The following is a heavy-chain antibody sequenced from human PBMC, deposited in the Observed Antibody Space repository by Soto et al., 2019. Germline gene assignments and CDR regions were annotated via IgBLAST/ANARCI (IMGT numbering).Heavy chain of an antibody. CDR1: GGSIGSYC. CDR3: ARPGVAAMGYWYFDL. V-gene: IGHV4-59*08. J-gene: IGHJ2*01. Sequence: SETLCLTCSVAGGSIGSYCCSCIMQHKGKGLEWIGYIYYSGSTNYNPSLKSRVTISVDTSKNQFSLKLSSVTAADTAVYYCARPGVAAMGYWYFDLWGRRTLVTVSS. CDR2: IYYSGST. D-gene: IGHD5-18*01.